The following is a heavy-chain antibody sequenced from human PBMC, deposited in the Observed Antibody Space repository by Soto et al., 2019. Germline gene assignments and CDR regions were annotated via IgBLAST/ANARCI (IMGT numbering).Heavy chain of an antibody. Sequence: EVQLVESGGGLVKPGGSLRLSCEASGSGFTFSKAWMSWVRQAPGKGPEWVGRVKSKTDGETTGYAAPVRGRFTISRDDSKNMVYLQRSSLKSEDTALYYCTADVGRAAAWGFDPWGQGTLVTVSS. CDR2: VKSKTDGETT. V-gene: IGHV3-15*01. J-gene: IGHJ5*02. D-gene: IGHD6-13*01. CDR3: TADVGRAAAWGFDP. CDR1: GSGFTFSKAW.